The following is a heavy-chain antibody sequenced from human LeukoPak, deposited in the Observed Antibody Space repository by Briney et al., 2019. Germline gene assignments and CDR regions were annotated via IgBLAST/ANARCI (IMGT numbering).Heavy chain of an antibody. CDR3: ARDQAPRPWIQLWQPYYYYYGMDV. Sequence: GASVKVSCKASGYTLTNYYIHWVRQAPGQGLEWMGIINPSGGSTSYAQKFQGRVTMTRDTSTSTVYMELSSLRSEDTAVYYCARDQAPRPWIQLWQPYYYYYGMDVWGQGTTVTVSS. J-gene: IGHJ6*02. CDR2: INPSGGST. CDR1: GYTLTNYY. D-gene: IGHD5-18*01. V-gene: IGHV1-46*01.